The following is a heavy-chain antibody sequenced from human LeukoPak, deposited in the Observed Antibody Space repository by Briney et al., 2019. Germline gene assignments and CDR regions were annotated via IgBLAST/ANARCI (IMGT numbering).Heavy chain of an antibody. Sequence: GESLKISCKGSGYSFTSYWIGWVRQMPVKGLEWMGIIYPGDSDTRYSPSFQGQVTISADKSISTDYLQWSSLKASDTAMYYCARLVYSNIPCFDYWGQGTLVTVSS. D-gene: IGHD4-11*01. V-gene: IGHV5-51*01. CDR1: GYSFTSYW. CDR2: IYPGDSDT. CDR3: ARLVYSNIPCFDY. J-gene: IGHJ4*02.